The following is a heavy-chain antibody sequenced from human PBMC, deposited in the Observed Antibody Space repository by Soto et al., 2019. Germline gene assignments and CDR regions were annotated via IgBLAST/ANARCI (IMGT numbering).Heavy chain of an antibody. J-gene: IGHJ4*02. CDR2: IDWDDDK. CDR1: GFSLSTSGMC. CDR3: ARILNSGSYLGFAYFDY. Sequence: SGPTLVNPTQTLTLTCTFSGFSLSTSGMCVSWIRQPPGKALEWLALIDWDDDKYYSTSLKTRLTVSKDTSKNQVVLTMTNMDPVNTATYYCARILNSGSYLGFAYFDYWGQGTLVTVYS. V-gene: IGHV2-70*01. D-gene: IGHD1-26*01.